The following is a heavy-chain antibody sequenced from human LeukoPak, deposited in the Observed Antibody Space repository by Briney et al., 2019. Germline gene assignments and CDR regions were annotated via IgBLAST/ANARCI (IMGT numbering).Heavy chain of an antibody. V-gene: IGHV1-69*13. D-gene: IGHD5-18*01. Sequence: GASVKVSCKASGYTFTGYYMHWVRQAPGQGLEWMGGIIPIFGTANYAQKFQGRVTITADESTSTAYMELSSLRSEDTAVYYCARAPTAFTPHGAFDIWGQGTMVTVSS. CDR1: GYTFTGYY. CDR2: IIPIFGTA. J-gene: IGHJ3*02. CDR3: ARAPTAFTPHGAFDI.